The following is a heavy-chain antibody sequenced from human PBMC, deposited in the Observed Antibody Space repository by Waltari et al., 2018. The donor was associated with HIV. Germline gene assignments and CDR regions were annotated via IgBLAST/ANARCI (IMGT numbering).Heavy chain of an antibody. CDR1: GYTLTELS. J-gene: IGHJ4*02. D-gene: IGHD3-10*01. V-gene: IGHV1-24*01. CDR2: FDPEDGET. Sequence: QVQLVQSGAEVKKPGASVKVSCKVSGYTLTELSMHWVRQAPGKGLEWMGGFDPEDGETIYAQKFQGRVTMTEETSTDTAYMELSSLRSEDTAVYYWATGPFKGKLWFGEGWGQGTLVTVSS. CDR3: ATGPFKGKLWFGEG.